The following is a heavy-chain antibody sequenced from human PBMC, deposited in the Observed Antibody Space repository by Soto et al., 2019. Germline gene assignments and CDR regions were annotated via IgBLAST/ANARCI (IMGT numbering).Heavy chain of an antibody. J-gene: IGHJ6*02. CDR3: VKDRDEVVVAATIAGYMDV. CDR2: ISSNGGST. V-gene: IGHV3-64D*08. CDR1: GFTFSSYA. Sequence: GGSLRLSCSASGFTFSSYAMHWVRQAPGKGLEYVSAISSNGGSTYYADSVKGRFTISRDNSKNTLYLQMSSLRAEDTAVYYCVKDRDEVVVAATIAGYMDVWGQGTTVTVSS. D-gene: IGHD2-15*01.